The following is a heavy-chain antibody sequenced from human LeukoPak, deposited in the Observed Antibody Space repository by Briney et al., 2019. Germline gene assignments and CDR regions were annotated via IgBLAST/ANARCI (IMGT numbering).Heavy chain of an antibody. CDR1: GYTFTSYY. Sequence: ASVKVSCKASGYTFTSYYIHWVQQAPGQGLDWMGIINTRGGSISYAQKFQGRVTMTRDTSTSTVYMELSSLRSEDTAVYYCARDAPDDSSGYYFDYWGQGTLVTVSS. CDR3: ARDAPDDSSGYYFDY. J-gene: IGHJ4*02. D-gene: IGHD3-22*01. V-gene: IGHV1-46*01. CDR2: INTRGGSI.